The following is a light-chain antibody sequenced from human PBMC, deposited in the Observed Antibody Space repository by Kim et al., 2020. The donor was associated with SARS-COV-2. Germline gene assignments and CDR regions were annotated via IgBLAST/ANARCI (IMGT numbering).Light chain of an antibody. Sequence: VSPGERATHSCRASQSVSGNLAWYQQKLGQAPRLIIFGASARATGLPARFSGSGSGTEFTLTISSLQSEDFAIYYCQQYNNWPLTFGGGTKVDIK. V-gene: IGKV3-15*01. J-gene: IGKJ4*01. CDR1: QSVSGN. CDR3: QQYNNWPLT. CDR2: GAS.